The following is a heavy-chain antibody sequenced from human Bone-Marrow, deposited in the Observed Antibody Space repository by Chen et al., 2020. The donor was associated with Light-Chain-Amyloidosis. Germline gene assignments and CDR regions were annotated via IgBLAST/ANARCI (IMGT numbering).Heavy chain of an antibody. CDR1: GYSFTGYW. Sequence: EVQLVQPGAEGKKPGGSLKISGKGSGYSFTGYWIGWDGQMPGKGLEWMGIIYPGYSDTRYSPSFQGQVTISADKSISTAYLQWSSLKASDTAMYYCARHLGHYGERGWFDPWGQGTLVTVSS. V-gene: IGHV5-51*01. J-gene: IGHJ5*02. CDR3: ARHLGHYGERGWFDP. D-gene: IGHD4-17*01. CDR2: IYPGYSDT.